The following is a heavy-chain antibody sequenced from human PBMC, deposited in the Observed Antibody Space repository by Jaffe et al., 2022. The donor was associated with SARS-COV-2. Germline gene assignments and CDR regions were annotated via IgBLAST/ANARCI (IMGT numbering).Heavy chain of an antibody. V-gene: IGHV2-5*02. CDR3: AHTHSNSWFFDY. CDR1: GFSFRSRGVG. Sequence: QITLKESGPALVKPTQTLTLTCTFSGFSFRSRGVGVGWIRQAPGKALEWLALIYWDDDRRYNPSLESRLTITKDTFKNQVVLTMASLVPVDTGTYYCAHTHSNSWFFDYWGQGTLVTVSS. J-gene: IGHJ4*02. CDR2: IYWDDDR. D-gene: IGHD6-13*01.